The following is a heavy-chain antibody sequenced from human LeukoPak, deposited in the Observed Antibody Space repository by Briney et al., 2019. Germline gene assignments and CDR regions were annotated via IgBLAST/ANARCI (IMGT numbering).Heavy chain of an antibody. D-gene: IGHD6-13*01. Sequence: SVTVSCRASGGTFSIYAISWVRQAPGQGLEWMGGIIPILGIANYAQKFQGRVTITADKSTSTAYMELSSLRSEDTAVYYCARVGSSSWYFDYWGQGTLVTVSS. CDR1: GGTFSIYA. J-gene: IGHJ4*02. CDR2: IIPILGIA. CDR3: ARVGSSSWYFDY. V-gene: IGHV1-69*04.